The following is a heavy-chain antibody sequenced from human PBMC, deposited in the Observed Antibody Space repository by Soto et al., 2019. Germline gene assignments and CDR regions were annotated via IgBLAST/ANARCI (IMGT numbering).Heavy chain of an antibody. D-gene: IGHD2-2*02. V-gene: IGHV3-23*01. Sequence: GGSLRLSCAASGFTFSSYAMSWVRQAPGKGLEWVSAISGSGGSTYYADSVKGRFTISRDNSKNTLYLQMNSLRAEDTAVYYCAKYGTPPYTRGSCYFDYWGQGTLVTVSS. CDR2: ISGSGGST. CDR1: GFTFSSYA. J-gene: IGHJ4*02. CDR3: AKYGTPPYTRGSCYFDY.